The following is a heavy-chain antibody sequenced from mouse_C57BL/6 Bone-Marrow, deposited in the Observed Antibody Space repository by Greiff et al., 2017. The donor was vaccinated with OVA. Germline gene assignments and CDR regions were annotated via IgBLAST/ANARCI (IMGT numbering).Heavy chain of an antibody. Sequence: VQLQQPGAELVKPGASVKLSCKASGYTFTSYWMHWVKQRPGQGLEWIGMIHPNSGSTNYNEKFKSKATLTVDKSSSTAYMQLSSLTSEDSAVYYCARSDGNYSAGFAYWGQGTLVTVSA. CDR1: GYTFTSYW. J-gene: IGHJ3*01. V-gene: IGHV1-64*01. CDR3: ARSDGNYSAGFAY. D-gene: IGHD2-1*01. CDR2: IHPNSGST.